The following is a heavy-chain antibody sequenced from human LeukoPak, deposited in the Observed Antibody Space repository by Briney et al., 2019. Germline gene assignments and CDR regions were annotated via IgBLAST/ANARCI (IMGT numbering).Heavy chain of an antibody. CDR2: INHSAST. D-gene: IGHD6-19*01. CDR3: ARGGLYSSGWYEDY. J-gene: IGHJ4*02. Sequence: PAETLSLTCAVYGGSFSGYYWSWIRQPPGKGLEGIGEINHSASTNYTPSLKSRVTISVDTSKNQFSLKLSSVTAADTAVYYCARGGLYSSGWYEDYWGQGTLVTLSS. V-gene: IGHV4-34*01. CDR1: GGSFSGYY.